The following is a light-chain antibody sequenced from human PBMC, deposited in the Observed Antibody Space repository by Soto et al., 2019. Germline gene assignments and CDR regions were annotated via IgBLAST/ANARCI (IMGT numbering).Light chain of an antibody. Sequence: QSVLTQPASVSGSPGQSITISCTGTSSDIGHYDYVSWYQQHPGKAPKLMIYHVTYRPSGVSNRYSGSTSGNPASLTISGLQADDEADYYSCSLTSSHTYVFGSGTKVTVL. J-gene: IGLJ1*01. CDR1: SSDIGHYDY. V-gene: IGLV2-14*03. CDR3: CSLTSSHTYV. CDR2: HVT.